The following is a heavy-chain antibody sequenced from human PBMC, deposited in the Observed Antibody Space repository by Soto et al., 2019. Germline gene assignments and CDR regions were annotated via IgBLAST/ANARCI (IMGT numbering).Heavy chain of an antibody. CDR1: GFSLSNARMG. Sequence: QVTLKESGPVLVTPTETLTLTCTVSGFSLSNARMGVSWIRQPPGKALEWLAHIFSNDEKSYSTSLKRSLTIHMVTSKGQVVLNMTNTDPVDTSTDYCARKYVSTALYGYTYCGLQFDTWGQGTLVTVSS. CDR3: ARKYVSTALYGYTYCGLQFDT. J-gene: IGHJ5*02. D-gene: IGHD3-16*01. V-gene: IGHV2-26*01. CDR2: IFSNDEK.